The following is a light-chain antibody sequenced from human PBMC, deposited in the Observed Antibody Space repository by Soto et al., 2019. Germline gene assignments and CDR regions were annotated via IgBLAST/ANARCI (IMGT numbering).Light chain of an antibody. CDR3: GADHGSGSSFVSWV. J-gene: IGLJ3*02. CDR2: VGTGGIVG. Sequence: QPVLTQPPSASASLGASVTLTCTLSSGYSNYKVDWYQQRPGKGPRFVMRVGTGGIVGSKGDGIPDRFSVLASGLNRYLTIKNIQEEDQSDYQCGADHGSGSSFVSWVFGGGTKLTV. V-gene: IGLV9-49*01. CDR1: SGYSNYK.